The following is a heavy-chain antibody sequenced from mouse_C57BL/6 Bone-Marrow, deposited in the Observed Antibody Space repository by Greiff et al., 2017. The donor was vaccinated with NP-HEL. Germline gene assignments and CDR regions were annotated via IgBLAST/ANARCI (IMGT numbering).Heavy chain of an antibody. D-gene: IGHD2-3*01. V-gene: IGHV5-6*01. CDR1: GFTFSSYG. CDR2: IRSGGSFT. CDR3: ARHPRWLLRGFAY. J-gene: IGHJ3*01. Sequence: EVKLVESGGDLVKPGGSLKLSCAASGFTFSSYGLSWVRQTPDKRLEWVATIRSGGSFTYYLDSVKGRFTISRDNAKHTLYLQMSNLKSEDTAMYDCARHPRWLLRGFAYWGQGTLVTVSA.